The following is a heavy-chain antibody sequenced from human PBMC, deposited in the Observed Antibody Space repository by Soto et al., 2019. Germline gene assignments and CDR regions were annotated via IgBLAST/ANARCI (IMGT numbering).Heavy chain of an antibody. CDR1: GGSISSHY. D-gene: IGHD6-6*01. CDR2: IYYRGST. V-gene: IGHV4-59*11. CDR3: ANFKAARTFYPDGVDV. J-gene: IGHJ6*02. Sequence: PSETLSLTCTVSGGSISSHYWSWVRQAPGKGLEWIGHIYYRGSTTYNPSLRSRSTISVDTSNNQFSLKLNSVTTADTAVYYCANFKAARTFYPDGVDVWGQGTPVTVSS.